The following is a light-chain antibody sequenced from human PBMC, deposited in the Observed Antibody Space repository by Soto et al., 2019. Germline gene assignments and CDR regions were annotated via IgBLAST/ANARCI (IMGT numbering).Light chain of an antibody. CDR1: TSNIGSNY. J-gene: IGLJ1*01. CDR3: ATGDDSLTGFYV. V-gene: IGLV1-47*01. CDR2: RNN. Sequence: QSALTQPPSASGTPGQGVSISCSGSTSNIGSNYVYWYQQLPGTAPKLLIYRNNQRPSGVPDRFSGSKSGTSASLAISGLRSDDEADYFCATGDDSLTGFYVFGTGTKVPV.